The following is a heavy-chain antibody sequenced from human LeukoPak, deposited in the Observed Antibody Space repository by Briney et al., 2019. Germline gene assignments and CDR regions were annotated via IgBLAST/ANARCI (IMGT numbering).Heavy chain of an antibody. CDR2: IYTSGST. CDR1: GGSISSGSYY. D-gene: IGHD3-10*01. CDR3: ARDLVPGVFGY. Sequence: SQTLSLTCTVSGGSISSGSYYWSWIRQPAGKGLEWIGRIYTSGSTNYNPSLKSRVTISVDTSKNQLSLKLSSVTAADTAVYYCARDLVPGVFGYWGQGTLVTVSS. J-gene: IGHJ4*02. V-gene: IGHV4-61*02.